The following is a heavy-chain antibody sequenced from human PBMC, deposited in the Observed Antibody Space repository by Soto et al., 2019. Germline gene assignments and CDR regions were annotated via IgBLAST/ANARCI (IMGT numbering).Heavy chain of an antibody. D-gene: IGHD1-26*01. J-gene: IGHJ5*02. CDR2: IYHSGST. CDR1: GISISSGGYS. CDR3: ARDRAKNWFDP. V-gene: IGHV4-30-2*01. Sequence: QLQLQESGSGLVKPSQTLSLTCAVSGISISSGGYSWSWIRQPPGKGLEWIGYIYHSGSTYYSPSLKSRVTISVDRSKNQFSLKLSSVTAADTAVYYCARDRAKNWFDPWGQGTLVTVSS.